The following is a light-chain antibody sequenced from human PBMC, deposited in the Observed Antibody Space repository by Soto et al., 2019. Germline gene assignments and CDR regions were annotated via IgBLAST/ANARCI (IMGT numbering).Light chain of an antibody. CDR2: AAS. CDR3: QHYNSHSEA. Sequence: DIQMTQSPSSLSASVGDRVTITCRASQGISRWLAWYQLKPGKAPKSLIYAASTLQSGVPSRFSGSGSGTHFTLTVSSLQPDDFATYYCQHYNSHSEAFGQGTKVDIK. V-gene: IGKV1D-16*01. CDR1: QGISRW. J-gene: IGKJ1*01.